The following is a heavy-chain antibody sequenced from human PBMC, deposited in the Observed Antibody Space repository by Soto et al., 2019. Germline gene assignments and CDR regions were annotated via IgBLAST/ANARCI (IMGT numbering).Heavy chain of an antibody. J-gene: IGHJ6*02. Sequence: ASVKVSCTASGSAFTSYYMHWVRQAPGQGLEWMGIINPSGGSTSYEQKFQGRVTMTRDTSTSTVYMELSSLRSEDTAVYYCARGIAARPYYYYGMDVWGQGTTVTVSS. V-gene: IGHV1-46*01. D-gene: IGHD6-6*01. CDR2: INPSGGST. CDR1: GSAFTSYY. CDR3: ARGIAARPYYYYGMDV.